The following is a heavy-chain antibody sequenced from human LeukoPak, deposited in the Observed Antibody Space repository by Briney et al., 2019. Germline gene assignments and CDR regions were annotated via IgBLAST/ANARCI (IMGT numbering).Heavy chain of an antibody. CDR2: IKSNTDGGTR. Sequence: GSLTLSCAASGFTFTNAWMTWVRQAPGKGLEWVGHIKSNTDGGTRDYAAPVKGRFSISRDDSKNTLNLQMNSLKTEDTAVYYCITYLGAYAAYYFDFWGQGTLVTVSS. D-gene: IGHD5-12*01. V-gene: IGHV3-15*01. CDR3: ITYLGAYAAYYFDF. J-gene: IGHJ4*02. CDR1: GFTFTNAW.